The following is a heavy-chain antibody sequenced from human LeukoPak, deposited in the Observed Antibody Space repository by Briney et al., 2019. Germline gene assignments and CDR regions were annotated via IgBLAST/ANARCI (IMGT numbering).Heavy chain of an antibody. CDR3: ARIVVVAAAGFDY. CDR1: GFTFSIYA. CDR2: ISYDGSNK. Sequence: PGGSLRLSCAASGFTFSIYAMHWVRQAPGKGLEWVAVISYDGSNKYYADSVKGRFTISRDNSKNTLYLQMNSLRAEDTAVYYCARIVVVAAAGFDYWGQGTLVTVSS. V-gene: IGHV3-30-3*01. D-gene: IGHD2-15*01. J-gene: IGHJ4*02.